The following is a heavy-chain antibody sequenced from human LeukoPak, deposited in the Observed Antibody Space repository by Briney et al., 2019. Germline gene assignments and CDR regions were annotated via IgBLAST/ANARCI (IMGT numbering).Heavy chain of an antibody. CDR3: ARDGRIRFLEWSTYGMDV. V-gene: IGHV1-3*01. Sequence: ASVKVSCKASGYTFTNYAIHWVRQAPGQRLEWMGWINGGNGNTKYSQKFQGRVTVTRDTSASTAYMELSSLRSEDTAVYYCARDGRIRFLEWSTYGMDVWGQGTTVTVSS. CDR1: GYTFTNYA. D-gene: IGHD3-3*01. J-gene: IGHJ6*02. CDR2: INGGNGNT.